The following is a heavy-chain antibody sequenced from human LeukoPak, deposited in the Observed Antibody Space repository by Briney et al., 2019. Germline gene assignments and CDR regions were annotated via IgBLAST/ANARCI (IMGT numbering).Heavy chain of an antibody. CDR3: ARGSGWQLVRGVYYFDY. J-gene: IGHJ4*02. V-gene: IGHV6-1*01. Sequence: SQTLSLTCAISGDSVSSNSAAWNWIRQSPSRGLEWLGRTYYRSKWYNDYAVSVKSRIPINPDTSKNQFSLQLNSVTPEDTAVYYCARGSGWQLVRGVYYFDYWGQGTLVTVSS. D-gene: IGHD6-6*01. CDR2: TYYRSKWYN. CDR1: GDSVSSNSAA.